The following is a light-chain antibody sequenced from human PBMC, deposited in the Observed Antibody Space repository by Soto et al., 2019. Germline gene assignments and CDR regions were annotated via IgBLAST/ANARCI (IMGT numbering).Light chain of an antibody. CDR3: HQYNSWPRGT. Sequence: EIVMTQSPATLSVSPGERATLSCRASQSLNDNLAWYQQKPGQAPRLLIYRASTRATGVPARFSASGSGTEFTLTISSLQSEDSAVYYCHQYNSWPRGTFGPGTKVDIK. CDR1: QSLNDN. CDR2: RAS. V-gene: IGKV3-15*01. J-gene: IGKJ3*01.